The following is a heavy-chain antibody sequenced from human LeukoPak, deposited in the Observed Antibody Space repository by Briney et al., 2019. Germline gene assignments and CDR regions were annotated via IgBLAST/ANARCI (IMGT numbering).Heavy chain of an antibody. CDR2: IYYSGST. V-gene: IGHV4-31*03. CDR3: ARVGFDGDGAPFDY. CDR1: GGSISSGGYY. Sequence: SETLSLTCTVSGGSISSGGYYWSWIRQHPGKGLEWIGYIYYSGSTYYNPSLKSRVTISVDTSKNQFSLKLSSVTAADTAVYYCARVGFDGDGAPFDYWGQGTLVTVSS. J-gene: IGHJ4*02. D-gene: IGHD4-17*01.